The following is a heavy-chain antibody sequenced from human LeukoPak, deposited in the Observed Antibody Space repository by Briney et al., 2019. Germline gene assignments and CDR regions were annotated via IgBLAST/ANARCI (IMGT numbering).Heavy chain of an antibody. CDR3: ATALWFRELQAAFDI. J-gene: IGHJ3*02. V-gene: IGHV1-24*01. D-gene: IGHD3-10*01. Sequence: ASVKVSCKVPGYTLTELSMHWVRQAPGKGLEWMGGFDPEDGETIYAQKFQGRVTMTEDTSTDTAYMELSSLRSEDTAVYYCATALWFRELQAAFDIWGQGTMVTVSS. CDR2: FDPEDGET. CDR1: GYTLTELS.